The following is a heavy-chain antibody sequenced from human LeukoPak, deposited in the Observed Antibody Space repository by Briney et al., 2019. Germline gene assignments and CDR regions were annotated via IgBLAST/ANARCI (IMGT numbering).Heavy chain of an antibody. V-gene: IGHV1-8*01. J-gene: IGHJ5*02. D-gene: IGHD3-3*02. CDR2: MNPNTGNT. CDR3: ATFLS. CDR1: GYTFTSLD. Sequence: ASVKVSCKASGYTFTSLDVNWVRQATGQGLEWIGWMNPNTGNTGYAQKFQGRVTMTRDTSINTAYMELSSLRSEDTAVYYCATFLSWGQGTLVTVSS.